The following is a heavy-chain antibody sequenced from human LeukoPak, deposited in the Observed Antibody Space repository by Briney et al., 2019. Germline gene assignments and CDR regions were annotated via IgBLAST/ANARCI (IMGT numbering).Heavy chain of an antibody. CDR2: IYYSEDT. CDR1: GGSISSNNYY. Sequence: SETLSLTCTVSGGSISSNNYYWGWIRQPPGKGLEWIGNIYYSEDTYYNPSLKSRVTISVDTSKNQFSLKLSSVTATDTAVYYCARMDYGDYGALDYWGQGTLVTVSS. V-gene: IGHV4-39*01. J-gene: IGHJ4*02. D-gene: IGHD4-17*01. CDR3: ARMDYGDYGALDY.